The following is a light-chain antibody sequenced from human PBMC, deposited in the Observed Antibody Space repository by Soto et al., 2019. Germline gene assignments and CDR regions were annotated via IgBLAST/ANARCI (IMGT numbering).Light chain of an antibody. CDR2: YVS. CDR1: SSDVGGYNY. J-gene: IGLJ2*01. V-gene: IGLV2-14*01. Sequence: QSALTQPASVAGSPGQSITISCTGTSSDVGGYNYVSWYQQHPGKAPKLMIYYVSNRPSGVSNRFSGSKSGNTASLTISGLQAEDEADYYCSSYTSSSTVVFGGGPKLTV. CDR3: SSYTSSSTVV.